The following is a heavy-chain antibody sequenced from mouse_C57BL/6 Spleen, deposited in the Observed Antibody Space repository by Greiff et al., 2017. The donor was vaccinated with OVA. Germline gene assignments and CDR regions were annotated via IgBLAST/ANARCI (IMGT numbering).Heavy chain of an antibody. Sequence: EVQGVESGPELVKPGASVKIPCKASGYTFTDYNMDWVKQSHGKSLEWIGDINPNNGGTIYNQKFKGKATLTVDKSSSTAYMELRSLTSEDTAVYYCARVTGTFYAMDYWGQGTSVTVSS. J-gene: IGHJ4*01. V-gene: IGHV1-18*01. D-gene: IGHD4-1*01. CDR1: GYTFTDYN. CDR3: ARVTGTFYAMDY. CDR2: INPNNGGT.